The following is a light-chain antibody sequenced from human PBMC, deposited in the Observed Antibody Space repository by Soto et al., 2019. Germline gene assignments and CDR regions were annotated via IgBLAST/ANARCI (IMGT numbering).Light chain of an antibody. CDR3: QQHANWPLT. CDR1: QSVGNN. CDR2: EAS. Sequence: EIVLTQSPATLSLSPGERATLSCRASQSVGNNLAWYQQKRGQAPGLLIYEASTRATGIPARFSGSGSGNDFTLTSSSLEPEEFAVYHFQQHANWPLTFGGGTNVDI. J-gene: IGKJ4*01. V-gene: IGKV3-11*01.